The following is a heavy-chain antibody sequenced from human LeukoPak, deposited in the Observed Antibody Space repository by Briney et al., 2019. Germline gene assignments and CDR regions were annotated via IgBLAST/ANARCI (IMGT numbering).Heavy chain of an antibody. J-gene: IGHJ5*02. D-gene: IGHD6-13*01. CDR1: GFTFSSYG. V-gene: IGHV3-33*01. Sequence: GRSLRLSCAASGFTFSSYGMHWVRQAPGKGLEWVAVIWYDGSNKYYADSVKGRFTISRDNSKNTLYLQMNSLRAEDTAVYYCAREDSSWYSNWFDPWGQGTLVTVSS. CDR2: IWYDGSNK. CDR3: AREDSSWYSNWFDP.